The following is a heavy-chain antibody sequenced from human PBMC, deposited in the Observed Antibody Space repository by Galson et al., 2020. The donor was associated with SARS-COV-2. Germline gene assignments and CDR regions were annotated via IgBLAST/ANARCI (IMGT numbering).Heavy chain of an antibody. CDR1: GFPFSDYA. CDR2: IWYDGSQI. Sequence: GESLKIPCQASGFPFSDYAMHWVRQTPDKGLEWVAVIWYDGSQIYYGDPVKGRFTISRDNSRNKLYLQMNSLRAEDTAVYYCAADSSYAFHFWGQGTLVTVSS. V-gene: IGHV3-33*01. J-gene: IGHJ3*01. CDR3: AADSSYAFHF.